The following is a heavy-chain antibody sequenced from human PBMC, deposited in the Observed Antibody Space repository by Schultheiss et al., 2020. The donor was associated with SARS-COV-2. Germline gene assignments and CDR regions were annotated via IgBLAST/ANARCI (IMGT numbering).Heavy chain of an antibody. Sequence: ASVKVSCKASGGTFSSYAISWVRQAPGQGLEWMGGINPNSGGTNYAQKFQGRVTMTRDTSTSTVYMELSSLRSEDTAVYYCARGPSLMITFGGVLWDVWGQGTTVTVSS. CDR2: INPNSGGT. D-gene: IGHD3-16*01. CDR1: GGTFSSYA. V-gene: IGHV1-8*02. J-gene: IGHJ6*02. CDR3: ARGPSLMITFGGVLWDV.